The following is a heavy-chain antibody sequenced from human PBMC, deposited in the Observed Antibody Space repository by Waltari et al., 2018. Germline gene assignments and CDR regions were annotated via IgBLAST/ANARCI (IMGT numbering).Heavy chain of an antibody. CDR2: SSSGSSYI. CDR1: GFTFSSYT. CDR3: AREWGVMVGTAGYYFDY. D-gene: IGHD2-15*01. Sequence: EVQLVGSGGGLVKPGGSLRLACAASGFTFSSYTMNWVRQAPGKGLEGVSSSSSGSSYIYYADSVKGRFTISRDNAKNSLYLQMNSLRAEDTAVYYCAREWGVMVGTAGYYFDYWGQGTLVTVSS. V-gene: IGHV3-21*01. J-gene: IGHJ4*02.